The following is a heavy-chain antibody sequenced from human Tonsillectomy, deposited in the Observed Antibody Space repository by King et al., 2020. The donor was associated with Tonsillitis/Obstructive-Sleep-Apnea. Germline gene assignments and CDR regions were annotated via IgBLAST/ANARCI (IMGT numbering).Heavy chain of an antibody. D-gene: IGHD6-13*01. Sequence: VTLKESGPALVKPTQTLTLTCTFSGFSLSTSGMCVSWIRQPPGKALEWLALIDWDDDKYYSTSLKTRLTISKDTSKNQVVLTMTNMDPVDTAPYYCARFRAGGSSWYDAFDIWGQGTMVTVSS. V-gene: IGHV2-70*01. J-gene: IGHJ3*02. CDR2: IDWDDDK. CDR1: GFSLSTSGMC. CDR3: ARFRAGGSSWYDAFDI.